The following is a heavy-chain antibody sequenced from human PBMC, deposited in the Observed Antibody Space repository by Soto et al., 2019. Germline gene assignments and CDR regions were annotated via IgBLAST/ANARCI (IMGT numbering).Heavy chain of an antibody. D-gene: IGHD3-22*01. J-gene: IGHJ6*01. V-gene: IGHV3-33*01. CDR2: IWYDGSNK. Sequence: GGSLRPSCAASGFTFSSYGMHWVRQAPGKRLEWVAVIWYDGSNKYYADSVKGRFTISRDNSKNTLYLQMNSLRAEDTAVYYCARGAFNTRDANYYDSSGYYY. CDR3: ARGAFNTRDANYYDSSGYYY. CDR1: GFTFSSYG.